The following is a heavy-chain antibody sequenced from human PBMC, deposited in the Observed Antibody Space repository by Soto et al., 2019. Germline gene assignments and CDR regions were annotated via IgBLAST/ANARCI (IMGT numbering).Heavy chain of an antibody. Sequence: EVHLVESGGVVVQPGGSLSLSCAASGFTFHGYTMHWVRQRPGKGLEWVSLIRWDGSSTYYGDSVKGRFTISRDNNKDSLFLQMSSLTTEDTALYYCVKDMAYGGDSGPFDSWGQGTLVTVSS. D-gene: IGHD2-21*02. CDR3: VKDMAYGGDSGPFDS. CDR2: IRWDGSST. CDR1: GFTFHGYT. V-gene: IGHV3-43*01. J-gene: IGHJ4*02.